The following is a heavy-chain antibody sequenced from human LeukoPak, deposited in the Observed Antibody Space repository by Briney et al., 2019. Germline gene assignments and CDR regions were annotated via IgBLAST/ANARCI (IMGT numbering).Heavy chain of an antibody. J-gene: IGHJ4*02. V-gene: IGHV3-48*03. CDR2: ISSSGSTI. D-gene: IGHD6-13*01. CDR1: GFTFSSYE. CDR3: ARGPGIAAAGAHFDY. Sequence: GGSLRLSCAASGFTFSSYEMNWVRQAPGKGLEWVSYISSSGSTIYYADSVKGRFTISRDNAKNSLYLQMNSLRAEDTAVYYCARGPGIAAAGAHFDYWGQGTLVTVSS.